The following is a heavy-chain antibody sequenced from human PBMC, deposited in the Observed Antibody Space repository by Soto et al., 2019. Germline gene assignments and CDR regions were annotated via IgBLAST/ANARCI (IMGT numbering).Heavy chain of an antibody. CDR3: ARGTLSTFLDSLVDY. J-gene: IGHJ4*02. CDR2: IHPDDSDT. V-gene: IGHV5-51*01. Sequence: GESLKISCKGSGYPFTSYWIGWVRQMPGKGLEWMGTIHPDDSDTRYSPSFQGQVSISADKSINTAYLQWSSLKASDTAIYYCARGTLSTFLDSLVDYWGQGIVVTVSS. D-gene: IGHD3-22*01. CDR1: GYPFTSYW.